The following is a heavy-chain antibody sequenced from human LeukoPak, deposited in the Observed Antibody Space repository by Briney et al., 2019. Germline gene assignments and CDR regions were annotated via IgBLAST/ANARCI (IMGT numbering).Heavy chain of an antibody. V-gene: IGHV3-7*01. Sequence: GGSLRLSCAASGFTFSGFSMSWVRQSPTKGLEWVANIKQDGSERYYVDSVKGRFTISRDNAKNSLSLQMNNLRVEDTAVYYCARDRKVRTTTYNWFDPWGQGTLVTVSS. D-gene: IGHD1-1*01. J-gene: IGHJ5*02. CDR3: ARDRKVRTTTYNWFDP. CDR2: IKQDGSER. CDR1: GFTFSGFS.